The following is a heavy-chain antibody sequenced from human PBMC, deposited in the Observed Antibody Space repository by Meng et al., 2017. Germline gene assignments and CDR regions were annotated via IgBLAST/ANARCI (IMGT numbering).Heavy chain of an antibody. J-gene: IGHJ4*02. Sequence: QLQRSGPRLVKPSQTLSLTCAFSGDSVSSNSAAWNWIRQSPSRGLEWLGRTYYRSKWYNEYTVSVKSRITINPDTSKNQFSLQLNSVTPEDTAVYYCARAYCSGGSCEFDYWGQGTLVTVSS. CDR3: ARAYCSGGSCEFDY. CDR2: TYYRSKWYN. CDR1: GDSVSSNSAA. D-gene: IGHD2-15*01. V-gene: IGHV6-1*01.